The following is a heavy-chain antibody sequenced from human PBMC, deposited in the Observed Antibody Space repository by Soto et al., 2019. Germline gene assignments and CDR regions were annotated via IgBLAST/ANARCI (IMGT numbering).Heavy chain of an antibody. CDR3: AKDLRSLSYYDSSGYYGSHPYYGMDV. Sequence: GGSLRLSCAASGFTFSSYGMHWVRQAPGKGLEWVAVISYDGSNKYYADSVKGRFTISRDNSKNTLYLQMNSLRAEDTAVYYCAKDLRSLSYYDSSGYYGSHPYYGMDVWGQGTTVTVSS. J-gene: IGHJ6*02. D-gene: IGHD3-22*01. V-gene: IGHV3-30*18. CDR1: GFTFSSYG. CDR2: ISYDGSNK.